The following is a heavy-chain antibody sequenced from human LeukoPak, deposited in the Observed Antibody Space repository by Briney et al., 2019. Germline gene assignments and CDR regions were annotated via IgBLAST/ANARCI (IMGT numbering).Heavy chain of an antibody. CDR1: GGSISSGGYY. J-gene: IGHJ3*02. Sequence: IRSETLSLTYTVSGGSISSGGYYWSWIRQHPGKGLEWIGYIYYSGSTDYNPSLKSRFTMSVDTSKNQFSLKLSSVTAADTAVYYCASADYDMAFDIWGQGTMVTVSS. CDR3: ASADYDMAFDI. V-gene: IGHV4-31*03. CDR2: IYYSGST. D-gene: IGHD3-9*01.